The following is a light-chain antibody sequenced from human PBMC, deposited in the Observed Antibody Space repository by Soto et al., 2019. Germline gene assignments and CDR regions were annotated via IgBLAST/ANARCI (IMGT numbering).Light chain of an antibody. CDR2: GTN. J-gene: IGLJ3*02. CDR3: QSYDNSLSGSRV. CDR1: RSNIGAGYD. V-gene: IGLV1-40*01. Sequence: QSVLTQPPSVSGAPGQRVTISSTGSRSNIGAGYDVHWYQQLPGTAPKLLIYGTNNRPSGVPDRFSGSKSGMSASLAITGLQAADEANYYCQSYDNSLSGSRVFGGGTKLTVL.